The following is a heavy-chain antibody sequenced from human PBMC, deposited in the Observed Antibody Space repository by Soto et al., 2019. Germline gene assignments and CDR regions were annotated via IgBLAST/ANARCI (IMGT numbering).Heavy chain of an antibody. CDR3: ARDYPLQQVPAAENWFDP. D-gene: IGHD2-2*01. V-gene: IGHV1-69*04. CDR2: IIPILGIA. J-gene: IGHJ5*02. Sequence: ASVKVSCKASGGTFSSYTISWVRQAPGQGLEWMGRIIPILGIANYAQKFQGRVTITADKSTSTAYMELSSLRSEDTAVYYCARDYPLQQVPAAENWFDPWGQGTLVTVSS. CDR1: GGTFSSYT.